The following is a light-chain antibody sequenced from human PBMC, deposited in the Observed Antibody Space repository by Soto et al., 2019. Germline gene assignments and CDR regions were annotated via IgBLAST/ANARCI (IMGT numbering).Light chain of an antibody. CDR2: GAS. CDR3: QQYNDWPPLT. CDR1: QSVSSN. V-gene: IGKV3-15*01. Sequence: ETVMTQSPATLSVSPGERATLSCRASQSVSSNLAWYQQNPGQAPRLLIYGASTRATGIPARFSGSGSGTEFTLTISSLQSEDFAVYYCQQYNDWPPLTFGGGTKVEI. J-gene: IGKJ4*01.